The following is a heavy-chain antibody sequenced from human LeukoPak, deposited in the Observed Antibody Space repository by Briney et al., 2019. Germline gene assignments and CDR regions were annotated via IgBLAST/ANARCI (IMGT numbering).Heavy chain of an antibody. J-gene: IGHJ4*02. D-gene: IGHD5-24*01. V-gene: IGHV6-1*01. CDR3: ARQGPTWPFDY. CDR2: TYYRSKWYD. Sequence: SQTLSLTCAISGDSVSSNSVAWNWIRQSPSRGLEWLGRTYYRSKWYDDYAVSVKSRITINPDTSKNQFSLLLHSVTPEDTAVYYCARQGPTWPFDYWGQGTRVTVSS. CDR1: GDSVSSNSVA.